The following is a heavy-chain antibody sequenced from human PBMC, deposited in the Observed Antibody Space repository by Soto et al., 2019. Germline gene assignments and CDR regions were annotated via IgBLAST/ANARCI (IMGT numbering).Heavy chain of an antibody. D-gene: IGHD3-22*01. CDR3: AGGINYYDSSGDSWFDP. J-gene: IGHJ5*02. CDR1: GGSISSGGYS. Sequence: TLSLTCAVSGGSISSGGYSWSWIRQPPGKGLEWIGYIYHSGSTYYNPSLKSRVTISVDRSKNQFSLKLSSVTAADTAVYYCAGGINYYDSSGDSWFDPWGQGTLVTVSS. CDR2: IYHSGST. V-gene: IGHV4-30-2*01.